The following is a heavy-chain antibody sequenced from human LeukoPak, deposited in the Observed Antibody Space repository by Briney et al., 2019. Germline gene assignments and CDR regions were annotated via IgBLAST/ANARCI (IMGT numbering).Heavy chain of an antibody. V-gene: IGHV3-74*01. CDR1: GFTFSNYW. Sequence: GGSLRLSCAASGFTFSNYWMHWVRHAPGKGLVWVSRINSDGSSTSYADSVKGRFTISRDNSKNTLYLQMNSLRAEDTAVYYCAKDKFDCSGGSCPGFDYWGQGTLVTVSS. CDR3: AKDKFDCSGGSCPGFDY. D-gene: IGHD2-15*01. CDR2: INSDGSST. J-gene: IGHJ4*02.